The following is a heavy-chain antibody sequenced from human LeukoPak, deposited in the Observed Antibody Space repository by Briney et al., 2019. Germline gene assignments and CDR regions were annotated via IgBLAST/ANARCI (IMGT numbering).Heavy chain of an antibody. D-gene: IGHD2-2*01. Sequence: PGGSLRLSCAASGFTFSSYSMNWVRQAPGKGLEWVSSISSSSSYIYYADSVKGRFTISRDNATNSLYLQMNSLRAEDTAVYYCARDREVPAAYSYYYYYYMDVWGKGTTVTVSS. J-gene: IGHJ6*03. V-gene: IGHV3-21*01. CDR2: ISSSSSYI. CDR3: ARDREVPAAYSYYYYYYMDV. CDR1: GFTFSSYS.